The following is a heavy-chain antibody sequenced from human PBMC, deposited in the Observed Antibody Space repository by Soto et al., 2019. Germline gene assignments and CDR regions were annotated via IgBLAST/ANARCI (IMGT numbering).Heavy chain of an antibody. J-gene: IGHJ4*02. CDR3: ARDEYHSSSYYYPFEY. Sequence: HPGGSLRLSCAASGFTFSSYAMHWVRQAPGKGLEWVAVISYDGSNKYYADSVKGRFTISRDNSKNTLYLQMNTLRAEDTAVYYCARDEYHSSSYYYPFEYWGQGTLVTVSS. D-gene: IGHD3-22*01. CDR2: ISYDGSNK. CDR1: GFTFSSYA. V-gene: IGHV3-30-3*01.